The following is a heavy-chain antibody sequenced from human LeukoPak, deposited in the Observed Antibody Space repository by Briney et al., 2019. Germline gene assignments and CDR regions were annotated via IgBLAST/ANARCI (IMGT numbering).Heavy chain of an antibody. CDR1: GFIIGSYW. D-gene: IGHD2/OR15-2a*01. CDR3: ARAGYYGDDAFDL. V-gene: IGHV3-7*01. J-gene: IGHJ3*01. CDR2: IRQDGSEK. Sequence: GGSLRLSCVASGFIIGSYWMIWVRQAPGKGLEWVANIRQDGSEKYYVDSVKRRLTISRDNAKNSLYLQMNNLTAADTAIYCCARAGYYGDDAFDLWGQGTRVTVSS.